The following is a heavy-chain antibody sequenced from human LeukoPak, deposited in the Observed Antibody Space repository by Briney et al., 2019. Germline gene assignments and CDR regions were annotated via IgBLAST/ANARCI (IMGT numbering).Heavy chain of an antibody. Sequence: SQTLSLTCAISGDSVFSSTAAWNWIRRYPSRGLEWLGRTYYRSNWINEYAISVRGRIAINPDTSKNQFSLQLNSVTPEDTAVYFCARDDVGRRYDYWGQGIRVTVSS. J-gene: IGHJ4*02. CDR3: ARDDVGRRYDY. CDR1: GDSVFSSTAA. CDR2: TYYRSNWIN. D-gene: IGHD1-26*01. V-gene: IGHV6-1*01.